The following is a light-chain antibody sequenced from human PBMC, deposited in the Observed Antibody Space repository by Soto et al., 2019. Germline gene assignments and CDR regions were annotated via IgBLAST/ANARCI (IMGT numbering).Light chain of an antibody. J-gene: IGKJ3*01. CDR2: WTS. Sequence: DIVMTQSPDSLAVSLGERATINCKSSQSVLYSSNNKNYLAWYQQKPGQPPKLLIYWTSTRESGVPDRFSGSGSGTDFTLTNSSLQAEDVAVYYCQPYYSTPATFGPGTKVDIK. CDR1: QSVLYSSNNKNY. CDR3: QPYYSTPAT. V-gene: IGKV4-1*01.